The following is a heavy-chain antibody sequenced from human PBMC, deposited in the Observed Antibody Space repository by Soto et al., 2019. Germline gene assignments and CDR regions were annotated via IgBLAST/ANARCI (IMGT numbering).Heavy chain of an antibody. CDR1: GFTFDDYS. CDR3: AKGPASAGVYYFDY. J-gene: IGHJ4*02. Sequence: EVQLVESGGGLVQPGRSLRLSCAASGFTFDDYSMHWVRQAPGKGLEWVSGISWNSGSIGYADSVKGRFTISRDNAKNSLYLQMNSLRAEDTALYYCAKGPASAGVYYFDYWGQGTLGTVSS. D-gene: IGHD6-13*01. CDR2: ISWNSGSI. V-gene: IGHV3-9*01.